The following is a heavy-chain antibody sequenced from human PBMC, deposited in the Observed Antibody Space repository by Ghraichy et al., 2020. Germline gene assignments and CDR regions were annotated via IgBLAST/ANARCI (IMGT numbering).Heavy chain of an antibody. D-gene: IGHD3-22*01. V-gene: IGHV3-23*01. CDR3: AKMGYDSSGYSVYFDY. Sequence: GGSLRLSCAASGFTFSSYAMSWVRQAPGKGLEWVSAISGSGGSTYYADSVKGRFTISRDNSKNTLYLQMNSLRAEDTAVYYCAKMGYDSSGYSVYFDYWGQGTLVTVSS. J-gene: IGHJ4*02. CDR1: GFTFSSYA. CDR2: ISGSGGST.